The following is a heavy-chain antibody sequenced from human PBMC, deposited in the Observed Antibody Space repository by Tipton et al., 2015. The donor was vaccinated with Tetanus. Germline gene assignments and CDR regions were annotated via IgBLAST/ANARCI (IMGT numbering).Heavy chain of an antibody. V-gene: IGHV4-30-2*01. Sequence: GLVKPSETLSLLCSVSGGAISSDGAYWGWIRQPPGQGLGWMGCIYQIGSTYFNPYLRGGLTMSFKMSKNQFSLKLTSVTAADTAVYYCVRGGGLGAYSYGFECWGRGALVSVSS. CDR3: VRGGGLGAYSYGFEC. CDR2: IYQIGST. D-gene: IGHD5-18*01. CDR1: GGAISSDGAY. J-gene: IGHJ4*02.